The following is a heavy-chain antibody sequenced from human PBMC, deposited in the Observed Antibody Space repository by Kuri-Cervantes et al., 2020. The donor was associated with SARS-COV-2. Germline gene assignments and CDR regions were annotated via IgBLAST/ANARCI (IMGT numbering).Heavy chain of an antibody. CDR3: ARVDGSDYYYYGMDV. D-gene: IGHD5-24*01. V-gene: IGHV1-46*01. CDR2: INPSGCST. J-gene: IGHJ6*02. Sequence: ASVKDSCKASGYTFTSYYMHGVRQAAGQGLEWMGIINPSGCSTSYAQKFQGRVTMTRDTPTSTAYMELSSLRSEDTAVYYCARVDGSDYYYYGMDVWGQGTTVTVSS. CDR1: GYTFTSYY.